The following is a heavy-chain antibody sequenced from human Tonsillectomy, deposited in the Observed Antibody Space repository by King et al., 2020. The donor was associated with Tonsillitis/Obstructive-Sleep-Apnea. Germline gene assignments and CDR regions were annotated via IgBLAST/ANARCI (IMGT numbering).Heavy chain of an antibody. CDR1: GFTFSTFA. V-gene: IGHV3-23*04. D-gene: IGHD5-24*01. CDR2: ISGSGGSP. CDR3: AKDSHGDGNNAFDI. J-gene: IGHJ3*02. Sequence: VQLVESGGGLVQPGGSLRLSCAPSGFTFSTFAMTWVRQPPGKGLEWVSLISGSGGSPFSQDSVKGRFTISRDNSKNSLYLQMNSLRAEDTALYYCAKDSHGDGNNAFDIWGQGTMVTVSS.